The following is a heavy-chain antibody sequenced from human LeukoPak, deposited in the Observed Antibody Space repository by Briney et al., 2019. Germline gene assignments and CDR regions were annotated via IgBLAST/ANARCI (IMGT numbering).Heavy chain of an antibody. CDR3: AKDSREWELLHTFDY. J-gene: IGHJ4*02. CDR2: ISGSGGST. D-gene: IGHD1-26*01. V-gene: IGHV3-23*01. CDR1: GFTFSSYA. Sequence: GGSLRLSCAASGFTFSSYAMSWVRQAPGKGLEWVSAISGSGGSTYYADSVKGRFTISRDNSKNTLYLQMNSLRAEDTAVYYCAKDSREWELLHTFDYWGQGTLVTVSS.